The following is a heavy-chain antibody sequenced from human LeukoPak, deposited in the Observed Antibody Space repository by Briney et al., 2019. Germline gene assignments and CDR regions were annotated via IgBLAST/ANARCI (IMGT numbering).Heavy chain of an antibody. CDR1: GYTFTGYY. V-gene: IGHV1-2*02. D-gene: IGHD3-3*01. CDR2: INPSSGGT. J-gene: IGHJ4*02. Sequence: ASVKVSCKASGYTFTGYYVHWVRQAPGQGLEWMGWINPSSGGTNYAQKFQGRVTMTRDTSISTAYMELSRLRSDDTAVYYCAIRFLEWLFDYWGQGTLVTVSS. CDR3: AIRFLEWLFDY.